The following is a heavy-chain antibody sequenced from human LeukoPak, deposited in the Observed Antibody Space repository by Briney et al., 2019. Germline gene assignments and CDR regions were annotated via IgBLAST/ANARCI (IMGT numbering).Heavy chain of an antibody. V-gene: IGHV3-7*03. D-gene: IGHD6-19*01. J-gene: IGHJ4*02. CDR2: IKQDGSEK. Sequence: GGSLRLSCAASGFSISSYWMSWVRQAPGKGLEWVANIKQDGSEKYYVDSLKGRFTTSRDNAKNSLYLQMDSLRAEDTAVYYCARIIKYSNGWYNFDYWGQGTLVTVSS. CDR3: ARIIKYSNGWYNFDY. CDR1: GFSISSYW.